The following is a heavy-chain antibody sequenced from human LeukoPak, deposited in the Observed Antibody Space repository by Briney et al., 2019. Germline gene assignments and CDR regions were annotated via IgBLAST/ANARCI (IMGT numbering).Heavy chain of an antibody. CDR2: INPSGGST. Sequence: ASVKVSCKASGYTFTGHYMHWVRQAPGQGLEWMGIINPSGGSTSYAQKFQGRVTMTRDTSTSTVYMELSSLRSEDTAVYYCARAPILLWFGESPFDYWGQGTLVTVSS. CDR3: ARAPILLWFGESPFDY. D-gene: IGHD3-10*01. CDR1: GYTFTGHY. V-gene: IGHV1-46*01. J-gene: IGHJ4*02.